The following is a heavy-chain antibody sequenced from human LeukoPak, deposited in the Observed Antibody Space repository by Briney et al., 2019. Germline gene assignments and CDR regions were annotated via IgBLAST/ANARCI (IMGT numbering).Heavy chain of an antibody. CDR2: MSYDGSEK. J-gene: IGHJ4*02. Sequence: GGSLRLSCAASGFIFSSYGMHWVRQAPGKGLEWVAVMSYDGSEKYYADSVKGRFTISRDNSKNTLYLQLNSLRAEDTAVYYCAKDATWIQHFDYWGQGTLVIVSS. CDR1: GFIFSSYG. V-gene: IGHV3-30*18. CDR3: AKDATWIQHFDY. D-gene: IGHD5-18*01.